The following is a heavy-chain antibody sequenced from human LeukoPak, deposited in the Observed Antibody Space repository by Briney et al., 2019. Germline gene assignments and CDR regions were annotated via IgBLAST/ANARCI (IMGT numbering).Heavy chain of an antibody. CDR1: GFSFRAYG. J-gene: IGHJ4*02. D-gene: IGHD2-8*02. CDR3: ARGGIYWSGFDY. CDR2: ISDGGSST. Sequence: GGSLRLSCAASGFSFRAYGMSWVRQAPGKGPEWVSGISDGGSSTDCADSVKGRFTISRDNSKNTLYLQLNSLRAEDAAVYYCARGGIYWSGFDYWGQGTLVTVSS. V-gene: IGHV3-23*01.